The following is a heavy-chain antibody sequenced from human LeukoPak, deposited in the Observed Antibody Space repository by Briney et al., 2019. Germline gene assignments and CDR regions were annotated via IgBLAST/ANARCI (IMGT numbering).Heavy chain of an antibody. CDR2: IYSVGTT. CDR3: AQASGWLNR. Sequence: GGSLRLSCAASGFTVSNTFMSWVRQAPGKGLEWVSVIYSVGTTYYADSVKGRFTISRDNSKNTLYLQMNSLRAEDTAVYYCAQASGWLNRWGQGTLVTVSS. V-gene: IGHV3-53*01. J-gene: IGHJ5*02. D-gene: IGHD6-19*01. CDR1: GFTVSNTF.